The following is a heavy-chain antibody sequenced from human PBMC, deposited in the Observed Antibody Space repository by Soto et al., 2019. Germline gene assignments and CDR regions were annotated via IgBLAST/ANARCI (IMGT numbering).Heavy chain of an antibody. CDR1: GGSISGFY. Sequence: SETLSLTCSVSGGSISGFYWSWIRQPPGKGLEWIGYISYSGSTNYNPSLKSRVTMSVDTSKNQFSLKLSSVSAADTAVYYCARVFEVWGQGTLVTDSS. D-gene: IGHD3-3*01. J-gene: IGHJ4*02. CDR2: ISYSGST. CDR3: ARVFEV. V-gene: IGHV4-59*08.